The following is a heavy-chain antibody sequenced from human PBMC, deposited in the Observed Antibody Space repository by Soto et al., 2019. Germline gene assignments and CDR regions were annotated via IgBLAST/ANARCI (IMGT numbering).Heavy chain of an antibody. CDR3: AKGPQPGYDILTGYYGMDV. Sequence: GGSLRLSCAASGFTFSSYGMHWVRQAPDKGLEWVAVISYDGSNKYYADSVKGRFTISRDNSKNTLYLQMNSLRAEDTAVYYCAKGPQPGYDILTGYYGMDVWGQGTTVTVSS. CDR1: GFTFSSYG. J-gene: IGHJ6*02. V-gene: IGHV3-30*18. CDR2: ISYDGSNK. D-gene: IGHD3-9*01.